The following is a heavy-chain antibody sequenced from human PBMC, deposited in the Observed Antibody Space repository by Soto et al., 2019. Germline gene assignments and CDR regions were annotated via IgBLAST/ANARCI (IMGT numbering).Heavy chain of an antibody. V-gene: IGHV1-69*10. CDR1: GGTFSSY. Sequence: ASVKVSCKASGGTFSSYISWVRQAPGQGLEWMGWIIPILGIANYAQKLQGRVTMTTDKSTSTAYMELRSLRSDDTAVYYCARDAPPADYWGQGTLVTVSS. CDR3: ARDAPPADY. J-gene: IGHJ4*02. CDR2: IIPILGIA.